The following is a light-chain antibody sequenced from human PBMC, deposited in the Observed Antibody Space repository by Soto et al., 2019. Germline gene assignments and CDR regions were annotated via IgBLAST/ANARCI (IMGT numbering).Light chain of an antibody. J-gene: IGLJ1*01. V-gene: IGLV1-40*01. Sequence: QSVLTQPPSVSGAPGQRVTISCTGSSSNIGAGYDVHWYQQFPGTAPKLLIFGNSDRPSGVPDRFSGSKSGTSASLAITGLQAEDEADYFCQSYDSSLSTYVFGTGTKVIAL. CDR1: SSNIGAGYD. CDR3: QSYDSSLSTYV. CDR2: GNS.